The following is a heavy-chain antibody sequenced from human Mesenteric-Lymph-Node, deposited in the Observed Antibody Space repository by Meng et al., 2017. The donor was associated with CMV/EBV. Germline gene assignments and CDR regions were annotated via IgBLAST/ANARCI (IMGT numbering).Heavy chain of an antibody. Sequence: GGPLRLSCAASGFTFSSYAMHWVRQAPGKGLEYVSAISSNGGSTYYADSVKGRFTISRDNSKNTLYLQMGSLRAEDMAVYYCARDTGYSGYDYEGGSDYWGQGTLVTVSS. V-gene: IGHV3-64*02. CDR3: ARDTGYSGYDYEGGSDY. J-gene: IGHJ4*02. CDR2: ISSNGGST. D-gene: IGHD5-12*01. CDR1: GFTFSSYA.